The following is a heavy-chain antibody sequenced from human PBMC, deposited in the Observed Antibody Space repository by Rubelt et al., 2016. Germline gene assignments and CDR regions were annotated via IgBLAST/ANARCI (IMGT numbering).Heavy chain of an antibody. J-gene: IGHJ3*02. CDR2: IYYSGSS. V-gene: IGHV4-59*02. CDR3: AGERRMEGPTNAFGI. D-gene: IGHD5-12*01. Sequence: QLQESGPRLVKHPETMSLTCTVSGDSVSPYYCSWIRHFPGKGLEWIGYIYYSGSSTYNPSLRSRVTIAVDTSKNQFSCRLASVTAADTAGYYGAGERRMEGPTNAFGIWGQGTMVTVSS. CDR1: GDSVSPYY.